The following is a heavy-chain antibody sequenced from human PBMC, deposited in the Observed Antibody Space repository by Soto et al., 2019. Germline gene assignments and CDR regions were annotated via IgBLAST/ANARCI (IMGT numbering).Heavy chain of an antibody. Sequence: QVQLVQSGAEVKKPGASVKVSCKASGYTFTSYAMHWVRQAPGQRLEWMGWINAGNGNTKYSQKFQGRVTITRDKAASTAYMELSSLRSEDTAVYYCARGNDCGNSDWYFDLWGRGTLVTVSS. CDR2: INAGNGNT. J-gene: IGHJ2*01. CDR1: GYTFTSYA. V-gene: IGHV1-3*01. D-gene: IGHD2-21*02. CDR3: ARGNDCGNSDWYFDL.